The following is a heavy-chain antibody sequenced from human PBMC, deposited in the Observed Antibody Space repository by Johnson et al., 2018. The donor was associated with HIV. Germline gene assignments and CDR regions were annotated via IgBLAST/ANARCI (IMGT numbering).Heavy chain of an antibody. J-gene: IGHJ3*01. Sequence: QVQLVESGGGVVQPGRSLRLSCAASGFTFSSYAMHWVRQAPGKGLEWVSVIYSGGSTNYADSVKGRFTISRDISKNTLYLQMNSLRPDDTAVYYCVRGGQWGATDAFDVWGQGTMVTVSS. CDR3: VRGGQWGATDAFDV. V-gene: IGHV3-NL1*01. D-gene: IGHD6-19*01. CDR2: IYSGGST. CDR1: GFTFSSYA.